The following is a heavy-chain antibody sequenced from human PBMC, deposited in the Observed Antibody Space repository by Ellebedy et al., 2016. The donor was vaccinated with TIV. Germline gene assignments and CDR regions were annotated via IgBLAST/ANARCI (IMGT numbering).Heavy chain of an antibody. CDR3: ARGAQGGGHFDY. V-gene: IGHV1-46*01. Sequence: ASVKVSXKASGYTFTSYYMYWVRQAPGQGLEWMGIINPSGGSTSYAQKFQGRVTMTRDTSTSTVYMELSSLRSEDTAVYYCARGAQGGGHFDYWGQGTLVTVSS. CDR1: GYTFTSYY. D-gene: IGHD3-16*01. J-gene: IGHJ4*02. CDR2: INPSGGST.